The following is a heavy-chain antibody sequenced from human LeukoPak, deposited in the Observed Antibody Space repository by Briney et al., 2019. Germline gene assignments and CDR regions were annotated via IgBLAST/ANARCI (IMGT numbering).Heavy chain of an antibody. Sequence: GGSLRLSCSASGFTFSSHWMTWVRRAPGKGLEWVANIKEDGSEKYYVDSVRGRFTISRDNAKNSLYLQMNSLGAADTAVYYCARETWSGSYFDYWGQGTLVTVSS. CDR2: IKEDGSEK. CDR3: ARETWSGSYFDY. CDR1: GFTFSSHW. V-gene: IGHV3-7*01. J-gene: IGHJ4*02. D-gene: IGHD1-26*01.